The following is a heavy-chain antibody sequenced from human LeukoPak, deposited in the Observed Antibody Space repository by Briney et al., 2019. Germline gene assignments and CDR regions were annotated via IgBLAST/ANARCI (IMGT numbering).Heavy chain of an antibody. V-gene: IGHV3-74*01. CDR3: ARDYGDAFDV. J-gene: IGHJ3*01. CDR2: INSDGSST. CDR1: GXTFSNYW. D-gene: IGHD4-17*01. Sequence: GGSLRLSCAASGXTFSNYWMHWVRQAPGKGLVWVSLINSDGSSTNYADSVKGRFTIYRDNAKNTLYLQMNSLRAEDTAVYYCARDYGDAFDVWGQGTMVTVSS.